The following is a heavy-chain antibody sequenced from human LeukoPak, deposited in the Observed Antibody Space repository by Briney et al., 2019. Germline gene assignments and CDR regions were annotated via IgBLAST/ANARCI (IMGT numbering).Heavy chain of an antibody. J-gene: IGHJ5*02. V-gene: IGHV4-39*01. CDR3: ARHGLIASGWSHWFDP. CDR2: MHYSGYT. D-gene: IGHD6-13*01. Sequence: SETLSLTCSVSAASISSSGYSWGWLRQPPGKGLEWIGTMHYSGYTYYSPSLKSRVTIYVDASKNQFSLKLSSMTAADTAVYYCARHGLIASGWSHWFDPWGQGTLVTVSS. CDR1: AASISSSGYS.